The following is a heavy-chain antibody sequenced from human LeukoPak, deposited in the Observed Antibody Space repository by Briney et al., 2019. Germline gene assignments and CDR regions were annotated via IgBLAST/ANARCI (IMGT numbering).Heavy chain of an antibody. CDR3: ARDPGRDIVVVPAAIIWFDP. D-gene: IGHD2-2*01. J-gene: IGHJ5*02. CDR2: IYHSGST. CDR1: GYSISSGYY. Sequence: PSETLSLTRAVSGYSISSGYYWGWIRQPPGKGLEWIGSIYHSGSTYYNPSLKSRVTISVDTSKNQFSLKLSSVTAADTAVYYCARDPGRDIVVVPAAIIWFDPWGQGTLVTVSS. V-gene: IGHV4-38-2*02.